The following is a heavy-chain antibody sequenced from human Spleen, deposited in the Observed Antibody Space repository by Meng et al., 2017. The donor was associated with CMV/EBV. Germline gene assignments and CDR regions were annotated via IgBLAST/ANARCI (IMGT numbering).Heavy chain of an antibody. J-gene: IGHJ4*02. Sequence: LRLSCAISGDSVSSNSAAWNWIRQSPSRGLEWLGRTYYRSKWYNDYAVSVKSRITINPDTSKNQFSLQLNSVTPEDTAVYYCARDAGYSSSWLFVYWGQGTLVTVSS. V-gene: IGHV6-1*01. CDR2: TYYRSKWYN. CDR3: ARDAGYSSSWLFVY. D-gene: IGHD6-13*01. CDR1: GDSVSSNSAA.